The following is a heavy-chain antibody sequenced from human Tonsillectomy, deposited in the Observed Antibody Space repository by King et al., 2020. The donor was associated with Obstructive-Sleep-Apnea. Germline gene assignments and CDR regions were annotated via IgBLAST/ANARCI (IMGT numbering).Heavy chain of an antibody. CDR2: IYTTGST. V-gene: IGHV4-59*01. CDR3: ARDRGRGHRSWYFDY. Sequence: QLQESGPGLVKPSETLSLTCTVSNDSLSGFYWSWLRQSPGKGLEWLGYIYTTGSTNYNPSLKSRVSISVDTSSNQFSLKLQSVTAADTAVYFCARDRGRGHRSWYFDYWGPGMLVTVSS. D-gene: IGHD1-14*01. J-gene: IGHJ4*02. CDR1: NDSLSGFY.